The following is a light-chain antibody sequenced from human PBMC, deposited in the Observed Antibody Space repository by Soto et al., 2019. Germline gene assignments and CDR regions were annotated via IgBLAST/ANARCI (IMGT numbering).Light chain of an antibody. CDR2: YAS. J-gene: IGKJ4*01. V-gene: IGKV3-11*01. CDR3: QQRNHWLS. CDR1: HSVGTN. Sequence: EIVLTQSPATLSVFPGQRATLSCRASHSVGTNLMWYQQKPGQPPRLLISYASNRATGIPGRFSGGGSGTDFTLTISSLEPEDLAVYYCQQRNHWLSFGGVTKVDI.